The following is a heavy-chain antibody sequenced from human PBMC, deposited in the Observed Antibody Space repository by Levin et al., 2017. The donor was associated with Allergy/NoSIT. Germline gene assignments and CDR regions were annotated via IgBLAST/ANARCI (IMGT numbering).Heavy chain of an antibody. CDR3: ARNVYICSSTSCYVGAFDI. D-gene: IGHD2-2*01. Sequence: SGPTLVKPTETLTLTCTVSGFSLSNARMGVSWIRQPPGKALEWLAHIFSNDEKSYSTSLKSRLTISKDTSKSQVVLTMTNMDPVDTATYYCARNVYICSSTSCYVGAFDIWGQGTMVTVSS. CDR1: GFSLSNARMG. J-gene: IGHJ3*02. CDR2: IFSNDEK. V-gene: IGHV2-26*01.